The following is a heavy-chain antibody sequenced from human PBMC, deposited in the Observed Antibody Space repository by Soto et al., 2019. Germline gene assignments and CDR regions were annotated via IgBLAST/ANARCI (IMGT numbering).Heavy chain of an antibody. V-gene: IGHV4-4*07. CDR1: GGSITNHY. CDR3: ARDYDVNTAVDYWYFDL. Sequence: QVQLQESGPRLVTPSETLTLTCSLSGGSITNHYWGWIRQPPGKGLEFIGRIYPSGRAHYNPSLQTQSTMSVATSKHQFSLKVNSVTAADTAIYYCARDYDVNTAVDYWYFDLWGRGTLVTVSS. D-gene: IGHD5-18*01. CDR2: IYPSGRA. J-gene: IGHJ2*01.